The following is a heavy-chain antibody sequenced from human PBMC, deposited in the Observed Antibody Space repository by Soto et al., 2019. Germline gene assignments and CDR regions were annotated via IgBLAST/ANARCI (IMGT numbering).Heavy chain of an antibody. CDR1: GGSISSYY. V-gene: IGHV4-59*01. J-gene: IGHJ4*02. CDR2: IYYSGST. D-gene: IGHD5-18*01. CDR3: ARGRGDTAMAWYY. Sequence: QVQLQESGPGLVKPSETLSLTCTVSGGSISSYYWSWIRQSPGKGLEWIGYIYYSGSTKYNPSLESRVTISVDKSKNQFSRKLSSVTAADTAVYYCARGRGDTAMAWYYWGQGTLVTVSS.